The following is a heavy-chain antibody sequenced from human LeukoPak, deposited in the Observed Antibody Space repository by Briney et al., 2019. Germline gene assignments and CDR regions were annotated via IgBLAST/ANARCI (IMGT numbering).Heavy chain of an antibody. Sequence: PGRSLRLSCVASGFTFNTYAMHWVRQAPGKGLEWVALISYDGNKEYYADFVKGRFTISRVNSKNTLYLQMNSLRAEDTAMYYCAKYPSSLYGDFYYYGLDVWAKGPRSPSP. V-gene: IGHV3-30*18. CDR2: ISYDGNKE. CDR1: GFTFNTYA. CDR3: AKYPSSLYGDFYYYGLDV. D-gene: IGHD3-3*01. J-gene: IGHJ6*02.